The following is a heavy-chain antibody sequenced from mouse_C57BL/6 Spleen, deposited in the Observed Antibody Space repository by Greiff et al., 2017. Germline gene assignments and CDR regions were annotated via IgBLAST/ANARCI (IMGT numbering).Heavy chain of an antibody. CDR2: ISGGGGNT. CDR1: GFTFSSYT. CDR3: AVDYYGSSYGYFDY. D-gene: IGHD1-1*01. J-gene: IGHJ2*01. Sequence: EVHLVESGGGLVKPGGSLKLSCAASGFTFSSYTMSWVRQTPEKRLEWVATISGGGGNTYYPDSVKGRITISRDKAKNTLYLQMSSLRSEDTALYYCAVDYYGSSYGYFDYWGQGTTPTVSS. V-gene: IGHV5-9*01.